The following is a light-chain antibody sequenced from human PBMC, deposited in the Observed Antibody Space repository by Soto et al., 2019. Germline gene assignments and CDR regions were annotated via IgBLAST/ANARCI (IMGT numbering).Light chain of an antibody. Sequence: QLVLAQPPSASGTPGQRLSISCSGSSSNIGTTSVNWYQHVPGAAPQLLIYDNVYRPSEVPDRFSGSKSGTSASLAISGLRSDDEADYYCAAWDDSLNGWVFGGGTQLTVL. J-gene: IGLJ7*01. CDR2: DNV. V-gene: IGLV1-44*01. CDR1: SSNIGTTS. CDR3: AAWDDSLNGWV.